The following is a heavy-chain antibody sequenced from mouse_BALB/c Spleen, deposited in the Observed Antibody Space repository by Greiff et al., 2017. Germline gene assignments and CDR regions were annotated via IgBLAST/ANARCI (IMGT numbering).Heavy chain of an antibody. D-gene: IGHD1-1*01. V-gene: IGHV5-12-2*01. J-gene: IGHJ2*01. CDR2: ISNGGGST. Sequence: EVQLQESGGGLVQPGGSLKLSCAASGFTFSSYTMSWVRQTPEKRLEWVAYISNGGGSTYYPDTVKGRFTISRDNAKNTLYLQMSSLKSEDTAMYYCARSYYYGSSYYFDYWGQGTTLTVSS. CDR3: ARSYYYGSSYYFDY. CDR1: GFTFSSYT.